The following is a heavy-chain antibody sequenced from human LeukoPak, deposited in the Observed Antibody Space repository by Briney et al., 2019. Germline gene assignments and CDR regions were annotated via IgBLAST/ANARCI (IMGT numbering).Heavy chain of an antibody. CDR3: ERTVGVDYSDSSGYEP. D-gene: IGHD3-22*01. Sequence: GGSLRLSCAASGFTFSSYWMSWVRQAPGKGLEWVANIKQDGSEKYYVDSVKGRFTISRDNAKNSLYLQMNSLRAEDTAVYYCERTVGVDYSDSSGYEPWGQGTLVTVSS. J-gene: IGHJ4*01. V-gene: IGHV3-7*01. CDR2: IKQDGSEK. CDR1: GFTFSSYW.